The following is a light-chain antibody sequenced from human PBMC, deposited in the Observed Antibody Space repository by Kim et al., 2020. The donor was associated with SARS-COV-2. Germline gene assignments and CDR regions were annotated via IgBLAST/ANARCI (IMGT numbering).Light chain of an antibody. CDR1: SGHTNYA. Sequence: QPVLTQSPSASASLGASVKLTCTLTSGHTNYAIAWHQQQPEKGPRYLMRVNSDGIHTMGDGVPDRFSGSSSGAERYLTISSLQSDDEADYYCQTGDTGIRVFGGGTKLTVL. CDR3: QTGDTGIRV. CDR2: VNSDGIH. J-gene: IGLJ3*02. V-gene: IGLV4-69*01.